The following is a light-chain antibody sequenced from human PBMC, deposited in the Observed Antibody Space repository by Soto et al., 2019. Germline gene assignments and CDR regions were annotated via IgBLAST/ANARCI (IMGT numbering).Light chain of an antibody. CDR2: EVS. CDR1: SSDVGGYNY. J-gene: IGLJ1*01. V-gene: IGLV2-14*01. CDR3: SSYTSSSTLYV. Sequence: QYALTQPASVSWSPGQSITISCTVTSSDVGGYNYVSWYQQHPGKAPKLMIYEVSNRPSGVSNRFSGSKSGNTASLTISGLQAEDEADYYCSSYTSSSTLYVFGTGTKVTVL.